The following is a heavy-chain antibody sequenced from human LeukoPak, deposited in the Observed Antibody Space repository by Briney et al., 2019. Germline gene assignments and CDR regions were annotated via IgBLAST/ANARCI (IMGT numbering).Heavy chain of an antibody. J-gene: IGHJ4*02. CDR2: IIPILGIA. V-gene: IGHV1-69*04. Sequence: ASVKVSCKASGGTFSSYAISWVRQAPGQGLEWMERIIPILGIANYAQKFQGRVTITADKSTSTAYMELSSLRSEDTAVYYCARELDSPDYFDYWGQGTLVTVSS. CDR3: ARELDSPDYFDY. CDR1: GGTFSSYA.